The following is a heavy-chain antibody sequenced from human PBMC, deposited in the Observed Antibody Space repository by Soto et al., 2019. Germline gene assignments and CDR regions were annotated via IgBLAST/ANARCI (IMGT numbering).Heavy chain of an antibody. CDR2: MNPNTGNT. CDR1: GYTFTSSD. V-gene: IGHV1-8*01. J-gene: IGHJ5*02. D-gene: IGHD2-15*01. CDR3: ARGSNNCSGGSCYSDWFDP. Sequence: QVQLVQSGAEVKKPGASVRVSCKASGYTFTSSDVYWVRQATGQGLELMGWMNPNTGNTGYAQKFLRKVTKNRNNSISKAYMEMSSMRSEDTAVYYCARGSNNCSGGSCYSDWFDPWGQGTPVTVSS.